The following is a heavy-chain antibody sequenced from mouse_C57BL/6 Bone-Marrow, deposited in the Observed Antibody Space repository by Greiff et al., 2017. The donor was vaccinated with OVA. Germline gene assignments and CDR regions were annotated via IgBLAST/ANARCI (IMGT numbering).Heavy chain of an antibody. V-gene: IGHV5-9*01. CDR1: GFTFSSYT. D-gene: IGHD2-3*01. CDR2: ISGGGGNT. Sequence: EVMLVESGGGLVKPGGSLKLSCAASGFTFSSYTMSWVRQTPEKRLEWVATISGGGGNTYYPDSVKGRFTISRDNAKNTLYLQMSSLRSEDTALYYCARHGGWPPRGWYFDVWGTGTTVTVSS. CDR3: ARHGGWPPRGWYFDV. J-gene: IGHJ1*03.